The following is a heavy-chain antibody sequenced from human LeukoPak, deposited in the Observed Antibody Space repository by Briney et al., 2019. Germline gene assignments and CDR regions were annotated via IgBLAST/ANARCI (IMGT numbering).Heavy chain of an antibody. D-gene: IGHD3-9*01. CDR2: IYSEGNT. CDR1: GFTVSSSY. V-gene: IGHV3-53*01. Sequence: GGSLRLSCAAPGFTVSSSYMSWVRQAPGKGLEWVSIIYSEGNTYHAESVKGRFTISRDSSKDTVYLQMNSLRAEDTAVYYCAKISDTPLAFDIWGQGTMVTVSS. J-gene: IGHJ3*02. CDR3: AKISDTPLAFDI.